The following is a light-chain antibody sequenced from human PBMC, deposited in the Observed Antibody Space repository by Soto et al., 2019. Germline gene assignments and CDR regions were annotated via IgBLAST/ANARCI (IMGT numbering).Light chain of an antibody. V-gene: IGLV1-40*01. CDR2: GNS. J-gene: IGLJ2*01. Sequence: QSVLTQPPSVSGAPGQRVTISCTGSSSNIGAHYDVHWYQQLPGTAPKLLIYGNSNRPSGVPDRFSGSKSGTSASLAITGLQAEDEADYYCSSYAVSNNLVFGGGTQLTVL. CDR3: SSYAVSNNLV. CDR1: SSNIGAHYD.